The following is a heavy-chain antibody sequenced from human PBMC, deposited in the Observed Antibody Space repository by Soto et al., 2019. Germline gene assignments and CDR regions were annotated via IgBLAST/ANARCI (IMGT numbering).Heavy chain of an antibody. J-gene: IGHJ5*02. Sequence: VQLQESGPGLVTPSQTLSLTCTVFGGSVSIGDYLWSWIRQRPGKGLEWIGYIHDSGNTYYNPSLKSRVTISLDTSKNQFSLKVTSMTAADTAVYFFARARGGDSGDYASLFDRWGQGNLVTVSS. CDR3: ARARGGDSGDYASLFDR. D-gene: IGHD4-17*01. CDR1: GGSVSIGDYL. CDR2: IHDSGNT. V-gene: IGHV4-30-4*01.